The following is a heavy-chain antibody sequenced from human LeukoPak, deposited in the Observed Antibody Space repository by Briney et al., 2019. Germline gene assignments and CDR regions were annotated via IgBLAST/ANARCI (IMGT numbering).Heavy chain of an antibody. Sequence: PGGSLRLSCAASGFTFTSYWVSWVPQAPGKGLEWVANIKQDGSEKYYVDPVKGRFTLSRDNAKNSLYLQMHSLRAEDTAEYYCARGGSRYYYDSSGYWFDYWGQGTLVTVSS. J-gene: IGHJ4*02. CDR2: IKQDGSEK. CDR1: GFTFTSYW. D-gene: IGHD3-22*01. V-gene: IGHV3-7*01. CDR3: ARGGSRYYYDSSGYWFDY.